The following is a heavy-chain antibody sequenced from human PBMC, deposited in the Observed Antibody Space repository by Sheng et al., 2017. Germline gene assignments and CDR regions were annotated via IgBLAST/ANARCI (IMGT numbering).Heavy chain of an antibody. CDR2: IIPIFGTA. J-gene: IGHJ5*02. CDR1: GGTFSSYA. D-gene: IGHD2-15*01. Sequence: QVQLVQSGAEVKKPGSSVKVSCKASGGTFSSYAISWVRQAPGQGLEWMGGIIPIFGTANYAQKFQGRVTITADESTSTAYMELSSLRSEDTAVYYCARWVRSGGSCYSCWFDPWGQGTRGHRLL. CDR3: ARWVRSGGSCYSCWFDP. V-gene: IGHV1-69*01.